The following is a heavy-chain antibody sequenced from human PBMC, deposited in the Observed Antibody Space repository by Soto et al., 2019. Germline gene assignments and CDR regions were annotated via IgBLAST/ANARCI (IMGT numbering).Heavy chain of an antibody. CDR2: ISSSSSYT. Sequence: QMQLVESGGGLVKPGGSLRLSCAASGFTFSDYYMSWIRQAPGKGLEWVSYISSSSSYTNYADSVKGRFTISRDNAKNSLYLQMNSLRAEDTAVYYCARDIKGKVVVVVAARYGMDVWGQGTTVTVSS. V-gene: IGHV3-11*06. D-gene: IGHD2-15*01. J-gene: IGHJ6*02. CDR3: ARDIKGKVVVVVAARYGMDV. CDR1: GFTFSDYY.